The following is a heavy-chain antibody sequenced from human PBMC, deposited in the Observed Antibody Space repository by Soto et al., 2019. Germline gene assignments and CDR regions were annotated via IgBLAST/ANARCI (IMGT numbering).Heavy chain of an antibody. CDR3: AWLNGTRAGHWFDP. J-gene: IGHJ5*02. CDR2: IYYSGST. V-gene: IGHV4-31*01. D-gene: IGHD1-7*01. CDR1: GGSIRSGGYY. Sequence: QVQLQESGPGLVKPSQTLSLTCTVSGGSIRSGGYYWSWIRQHPGKGLEWIGYIYYSGSTYYNPSLKSLVTISLDTSNNQYSLKLRSVTAADTAVYYCAWLNGTRAGHWFDPWGQGTLVTVSS.